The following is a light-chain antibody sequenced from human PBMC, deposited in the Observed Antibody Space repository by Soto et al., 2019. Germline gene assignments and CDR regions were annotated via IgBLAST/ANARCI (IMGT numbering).Light chain of an antibody. V-gene: IGKV1-5*03. CDR1: QSISSW. CDR2: KAS. CDR3: QQYNGYWT. J-gene: IGKJ1*01. Sequence: DIQMTQSPSTLFASVGDIVTITCRARQSISSWLAWYQQKPGKAPKLLIYKASSLESGVPSRFSGSGSGTEFTLTIRSLPPDDFSTYYCQQYNGYWTFGQGTKVEIK.